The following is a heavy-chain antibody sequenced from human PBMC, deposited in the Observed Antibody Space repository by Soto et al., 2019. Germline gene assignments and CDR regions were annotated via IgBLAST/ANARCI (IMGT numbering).Heavy chain of an antibody. CDR2: LSYDGSNR. Sequence: GGSLRLSCVASGMTFSRFGFHWVRQAPGKGLEWVALLSYDGSNRDYADSVKGRFTISRDNSKNTLFLQMNSLRPEDTAVYYCAKATTALTAVGADAFDIWGQGTMVTVSS. CDR1: GMTFSRFG. D-gene: IGHD2-2*01. V-gene: IGHV3-30*18. CDR3: AKATTALTAVGADAFDI. J-gene: IGHJ3*02.